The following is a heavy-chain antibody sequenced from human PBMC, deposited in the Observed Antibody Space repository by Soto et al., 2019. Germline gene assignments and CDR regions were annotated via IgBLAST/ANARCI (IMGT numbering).Heavy chain of an antibody. J-gene: IGHJ4*02. V-gene: IGHV3-9*01. Sequence: SGGSLRLSCAASGFTFDDYAMHWVRQAPGKGLEWVSGISWNSGSIGYADSAKGRFTISRDNAKNSLYLQMNSLRAEDTALYYCAKDAAVAGSGYFDYWGQGTLVTVSS. CDR1: GFTFDDYA. D-gene: IGHD6-19*01. CDR3: AKDAAVAGSGYFDY. CDR2: ISWNSGSI.